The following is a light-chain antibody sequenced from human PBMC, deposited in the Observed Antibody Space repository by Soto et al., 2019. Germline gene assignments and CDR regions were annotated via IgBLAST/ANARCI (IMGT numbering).Light chain of an antibody. CDR2: AAS. J-gene: IGKJ3*01. V-gene: IGKV1-39*01. Sequence: DIQMTQSPSSLSASVGDRVTITCRAGRTISRYLNWYQHKPGKAPKLLIYAASTLQSGVPSRFSGSGSGTYFTLTISSLQPEDFATYYCQQSYGTPNTFGPGTKVDIK. CDR1: RTISRY. CDR3: QQSYGTPNT.